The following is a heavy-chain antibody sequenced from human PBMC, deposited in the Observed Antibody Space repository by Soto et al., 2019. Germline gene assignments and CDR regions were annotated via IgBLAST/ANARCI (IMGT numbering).Heavy chain of an antibody. D-gene: IGHD2-21*01. CDR2: IYHAGSP. CDR1: GGSVFSSSW. J-gene: IGHJ3*02. V-gene: IGHV4-4*02. Sequence: KTSETLSLTCGVSGGSVFSSSWWTWLRQSPGKGLEWIGEIYHAGSPNYSPSFQSRVTILLDKSKNNFSLRLTSVTAADAATYYCARGSSFRGDFDIWGQGTTVTVSS. CDR3: ARGSSFRGDFDI.